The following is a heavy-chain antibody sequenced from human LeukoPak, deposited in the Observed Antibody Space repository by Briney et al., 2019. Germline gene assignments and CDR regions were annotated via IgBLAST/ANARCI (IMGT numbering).Heavy chain of an antibody. D-gene: IGHD6-13*01. CDR3: ATHTSDSSWCVYFDY. CDR2: ISGSGGST. V-gene: IGHV3-23*01. Sequence: GGSLRLSCAASGFTFSSYAMSWVRQAPGKGLEWVSAISGSGGSTYYADSVKGRFTISRDNSKNTLYLQMNSLRAEDTAVYYCATHTSDSSWCVYFDYWGQGTLVTVSS. CDR1: GFTFSSYA. J-gene: IGHJ4*02.